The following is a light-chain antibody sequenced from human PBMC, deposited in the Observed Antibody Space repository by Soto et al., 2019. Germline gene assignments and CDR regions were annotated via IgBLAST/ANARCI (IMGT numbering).Light chain of an antibody. CDR1: SSDVGGYNS. J-gene: IGLJ1*01. Sequence: CTGTSSDVGGYNSVSWYQHHPGKAPKLMIHDVSNRPSGVSNRFSGSKSGDTASLTISGLQAEDEADYYCSSYTSSGHFVFGTGTKVTVL. CDR2: DVS. CDR3: SSYTSSGHFV. V-gene: IGLV2-14*01.